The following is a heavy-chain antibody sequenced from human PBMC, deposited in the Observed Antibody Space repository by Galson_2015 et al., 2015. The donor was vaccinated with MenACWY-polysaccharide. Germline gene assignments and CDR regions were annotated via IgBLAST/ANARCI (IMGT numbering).Heavy chain of an antibody. CDR3: ARVPTCQQAEGNWFVP. Sequence: SVKVSCKASGYTFTGNFINWWRQDPGQRLEWMGWINPNSGATRYAQKFQDRVTMTRDKSINTAYIELHRLRSDDTAVYYCARVPTCQQAEGNWFVPWGQGTPVTVSS. CDR2: INPNSGAT. V-gene: IGHV1-2*02. J-gene: IGHJ5*02. D-gene: IGHD6-13*01. CDR1: GYTFTGNF.